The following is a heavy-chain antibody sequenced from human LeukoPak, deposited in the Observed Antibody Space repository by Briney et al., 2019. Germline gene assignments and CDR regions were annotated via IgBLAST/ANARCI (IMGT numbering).Heavy chain of an antibody. CDR1: GGSISSYY. CDR2: IYYSGST. CDR3: ARSRRITIFGVVIRPFDY. D-gene: IGHD3-3*01. V-gene: IGHV4-59*01. J-gene: IGHJ4*02. Sequence: SETLSLTCTVSGGSISSYYWSWIRQPPGKGLEWIGYIYYSGSTNYNPSLKSRVTISVDTSKNQFSLKLSSVTAADTAVYYCARSRRITIFGVVIRPFDYWGQGTLVTVSS.